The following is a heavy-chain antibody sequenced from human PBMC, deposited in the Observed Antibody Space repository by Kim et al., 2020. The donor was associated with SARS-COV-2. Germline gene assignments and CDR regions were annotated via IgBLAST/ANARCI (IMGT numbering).Heavy chain of an antibody. CDR1: GYTFTSYY. Sequence: ASVKVSCKASGYTFTSYYMNWVRQATGQGLEWMGGINPNSGNTVYAQKFQGRVTMTRNTSISTAYMELSSLRSEDTAVYYCASRIAARPHPAFYICCQGT. V-gene: IGHV1-8*01. CDR3: ASRIAARPHPAFYI. J-gene: IGHJ3*02. CDR2: INPNSGNT. D-gene: IGHD6-6*01.